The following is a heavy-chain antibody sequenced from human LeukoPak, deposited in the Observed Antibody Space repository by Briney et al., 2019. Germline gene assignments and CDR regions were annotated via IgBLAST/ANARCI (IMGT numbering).Heavy chain of an antibody. D-gene: IGHD3-10*01. Sequence: GGSLRLSCAASGFTLSSCAMSWVRQAPGKGLEWVSAISGSGGSTYYADSVKGRFTISRDNSKNTLYLQMNSLRAEDTAVYYCAKPNYYGSGSSALFDYWGQGTLVTVSS. J-gene: IGHJ4*02. CDR1: GFTLSSCA. V-gene: IGHV3-23*01. CDR3: AKPNYYGSGSSALFDY. CDR2: ISGSGGST.